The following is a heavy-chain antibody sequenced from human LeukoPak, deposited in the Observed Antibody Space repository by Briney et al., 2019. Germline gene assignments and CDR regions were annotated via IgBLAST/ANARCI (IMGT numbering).Heavy chain of an antibody. V-gene: IGHV4-39*01. Sequence: SETLSLTCTVSAGSFISSSHHWGWIRQSPGKGQEWIGSVYYGRTTYYNPSLDGRVTVSLDTSANQFSLQLNSVTAADTAVYYCVRHDGRGGATMGAFDSWGQGSLVTVSS. CDR1: AGSFISSSHH. D-gene: IGHD5-12*01. J-gene: IGHJ5*01. CDR3: VRHDGRGGATMGAFDS. CDR2: VYYGRTT.